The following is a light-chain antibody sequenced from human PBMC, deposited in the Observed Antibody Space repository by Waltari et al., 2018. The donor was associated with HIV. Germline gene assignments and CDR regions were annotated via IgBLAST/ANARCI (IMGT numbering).Light chain of an antibody. CDR1: KIGGES. CDR3: QVWDIRSDSVV. J-gene: IGLJ2*01. CDR2: DDS. Sequence: SYVVTQPPSVSVAPGETATITCGGNKIGGESVHGYPQKPGQAPVLVLYDDSGRPSGGPYRLAACNSGNTATLTIRRVEAGDEADYYCQVWDIRSDSVVFGGGTKLTVL. V-gene: IGLV3-21*02.